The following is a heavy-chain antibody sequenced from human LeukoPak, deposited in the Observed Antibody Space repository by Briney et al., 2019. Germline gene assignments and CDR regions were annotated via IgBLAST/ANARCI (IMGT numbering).Heavy chain of an antibody. J-gene: IGHJ4*03. CDR2: ISSRGYT. CDR3: VRTMTREWGGWYDNDY. D-gene: IGHD6-19*01. Sequence: SETLSLTCTVSGSSVSNHWWIWIRQPAGKGLEWIGRISSRGYTNYNPFLKSRVAMSVDTSKNQFSLKLNSVTAADTAVYYCVRTMTREWGGWYDNDYWGRGTLVTVSS. CDR1: GSSVSNHW. V-gene: IGHV4-4*07.